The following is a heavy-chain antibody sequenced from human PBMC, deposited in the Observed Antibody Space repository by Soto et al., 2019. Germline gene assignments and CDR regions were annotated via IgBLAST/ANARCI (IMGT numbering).Heavy chain of an antibody. CDR1: GDTFSTYT. D-gene: IGHD3-3*01. Sequence: GASVKVSCKASGDTFSTYTITWMRQAPGQGLEWMGGIIPRSATSKYAQKFQGRVTITADESTSTVYMELSTLKTEDTAVYYCTRHDSNYDFWSGSPPRYGMDVWGQGTTVTVSS. CDR3: TRHDSNYDFWSGSPPRYGMDV. V-gene: IGHV1-69*13. J-gene: IGHJ6*02. CDR2: IIPRSATS.